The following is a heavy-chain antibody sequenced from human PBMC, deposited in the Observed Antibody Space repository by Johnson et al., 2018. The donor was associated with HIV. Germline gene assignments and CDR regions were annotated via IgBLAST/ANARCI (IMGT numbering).Heavy chain of an antibody. CDR3: SRPHSGQYQHAFDI. D-gene: IGHD1-26*01. Sequence: VQLVESGGVVVQPGGSLRLSCAASGFTFNDYAMHWVRQAPGKGLEWVSLISWDGGSTYYADSMKGRFTISRDNSKNSLYLQMNSLRAADTALYYCSRPHSGQYQHAFDIWGQGTKVTVPS. V-gene: IGHV3-43D*03. CDR1: GFTFNDYA. J-gene: IGHJ3*02. CDR2: ISWDGGST.